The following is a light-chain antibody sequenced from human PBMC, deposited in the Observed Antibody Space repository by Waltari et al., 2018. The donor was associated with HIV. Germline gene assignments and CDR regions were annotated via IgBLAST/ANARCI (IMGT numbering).Light chain of an antibody. CDR3: QSTDYDGTWV. J-gene: IGLJ3*02. CDR1: ALPQTY. Sequence: SSDLTQTPSVSVSPGQTPRINCSSGALPQTYSSWYRQKAGQAPMLLIYKDIERPSGIPERISGSGSGTGVTLTISDVQAEDEGDYFCQSTDYDGTWVFGGGTKLTVL. V-gene: IGLV3-25*03. CDR2: KDI.